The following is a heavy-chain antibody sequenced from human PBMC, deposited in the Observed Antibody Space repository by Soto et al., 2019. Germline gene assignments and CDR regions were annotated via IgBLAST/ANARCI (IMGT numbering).Heavy chain of an antibody. CDR1: GGSISSYY. D-gene: IGHD3-3*01. CDR3: ARDPQKFGSDAFDI. V-gene: IGHV4-59*12. Sequence: SETLSLTCTVSGGSISSYYWSWIRQPPGKGLEWIGYIYYSGSTNYNPSLKSRVTISVDTSKNQFSLKLSSVTAADTAVYYRARDPQKFGSDAFDIWGQGTMVTVSS. J-gene: IGHJ3*02. CDR2: IYYSGST.